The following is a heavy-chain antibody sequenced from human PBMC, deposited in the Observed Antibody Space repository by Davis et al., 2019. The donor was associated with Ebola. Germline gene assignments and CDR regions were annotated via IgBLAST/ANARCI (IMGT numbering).Heavy chain of an antibody. J-gene: IGHJ6*03. V-gene: IGHV3-53*01. Sequence: GESLKISCAASGFTVSSNYMSWVRQAPGKGLEWVSVIYSGGSTYYADSVKGRFTISRDNSKNTLYLQMNSLRAEDTAVYYCARAAAGSFLSASYYYYYYMDVWGKGTTVTVSS. CDR3: ARAAAGSFLSASYYYYYYMDV. D-gene: IGHD6-13*01. CDR1: GFTVSSNY. CDR2: IYSGGST.